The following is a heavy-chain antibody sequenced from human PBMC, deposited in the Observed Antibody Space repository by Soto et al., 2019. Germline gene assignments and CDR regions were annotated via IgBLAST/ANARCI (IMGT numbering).Heavy chain of an antibody. Sequence: PGGSLRLSCAASEFAFSSFAMNWVRQAPGKGLEWVSYISSSAITTYYADSVKGRFAISRDNAKTSLFLEMNSLRDEDTAVYYCARHTSYWGKPYNYGMDVWGQGTTVTVSS. V-gene: IGHV3-48*02. CDR1: EFAFSSFA. D-gene: IGHD2-21*01. CDR2: ISSSAITT. J-gene: IGHJ6*02. CDR3: ARHTSYWGKPYNYGMDV.